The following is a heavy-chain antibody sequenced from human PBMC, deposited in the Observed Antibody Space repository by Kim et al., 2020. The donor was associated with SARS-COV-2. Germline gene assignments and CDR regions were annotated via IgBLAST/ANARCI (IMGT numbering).Heavy chain of an antibody. CDR1: GFTFSSYA. CDR2: ISGSGGTT. J-gene: IGHJ4*02. Sequence: GGSLRLSCAASGFTFSSYAMSWVRQAPGKGLEWVSAISGSGGTTYYADSVKGRFTISRDNSKNTLYLQMNSLRAEDTAVYYCAKVRLSNTTPAECWGQGTLGTVSP. D-gene: IGHD2-2*01. CDR3: AKVRLSNTTPAEC. V-gene: IGHV3-23*01.